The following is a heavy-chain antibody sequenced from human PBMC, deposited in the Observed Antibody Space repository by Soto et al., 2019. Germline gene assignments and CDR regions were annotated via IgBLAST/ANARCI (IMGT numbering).Heavy chain of an antibody. D-gene: IGHD3-3*01. J-gene: IGHJ6*02. CDR2: IYYSGST. Sequence: SETLSLTCTVSGGSISSSSYYWGWIRQPPGKGLEWIGSIYYSGSTYYNPSLKSRVTISVDTSKNQFSLKLSSVTAADTAVYYCARRRITIYGDGMDVWGQGTTVTVSS. CDR3: ARRRITIYGDGMDV. V-gene: IGHV4-39*01. CDR1: GGSISSSSYY.